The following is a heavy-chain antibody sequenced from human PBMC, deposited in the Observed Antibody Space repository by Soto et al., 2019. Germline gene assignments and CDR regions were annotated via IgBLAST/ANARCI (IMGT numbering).Heavy chain of an antibody. CDR2: IYPGDSDT. J-gene: IGHJ4*02. CDR3: ARSAYYYDSSGYSYYFDY. D-gene: IGHD3-22*01. Sequence: GESLKISCKGSGYSFTSYWIGWVRQMPGKGLEWMGIIYPGDSDTRYSPSFQGQVTISADKSISTAYLQWSSLKASDTAMYYCARSAYYYDSSGYSYYFDYRGQGTLVTVS. CDR1: GYSFTSYW. V-gene: IGHV5-51*01.